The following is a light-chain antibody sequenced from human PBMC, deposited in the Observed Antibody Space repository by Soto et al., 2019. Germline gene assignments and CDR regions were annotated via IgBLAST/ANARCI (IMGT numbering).Light chain of an antibody. J-gene: IGKJ3*01. CDR3: QKRSNCSLFT. CDR2: DAS. Sequence: EIVLTQSPATLSLSPGERATLSCRASQSVSSYLAWYQQKPGQAPRLLIYDASNRATGIPARFSGSGSGTDFTLTISSLEPEDFSVYYCQKRSNCSLFTFGPGNQVDIK. V-gene: IGKV3-11*01. CDR1: QSVSSY.